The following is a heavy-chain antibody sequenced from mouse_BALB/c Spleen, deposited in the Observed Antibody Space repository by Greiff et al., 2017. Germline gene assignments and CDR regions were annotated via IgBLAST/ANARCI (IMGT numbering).Heavy chain of an antibody. Sequence: EVQLVESGGGLVKPGGSLKLSCAASGFTFSDYYMYWVRQTPEKRLEWVATISDGGSYTYYPDSVKGRFTISRDNAKNNLYLQMSSLKSEDTAMYYCARGSVYYFDYWGQGTTLTVSS. J-gene: IGHJ2*01. CDR1: GFTFSDYY. CDR2: ISDGGSYT. V-gene: IGHV5-4*02. D-gene: IGHD1-3*01. CDR3: ARGSVYYFDY.